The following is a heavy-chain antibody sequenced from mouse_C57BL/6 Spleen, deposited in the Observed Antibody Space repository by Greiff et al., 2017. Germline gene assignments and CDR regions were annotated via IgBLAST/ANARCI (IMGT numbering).Heavy chain of an antibody. Sequence: QVQLQQPGAELVKPGASVKLSCKASGYTFTSYWMHWVKQRPGRGLEWIGWIDPNSGGTKYNEKFKSKATLTVDKPSSTAYMQLSSLTSEDSAVYYCARVDWDWAMDYWGQGTSVTVSS. J-gene: IGHJ4*01. D-gene: IGHD4-1*01. CDR3: ARVDWDWAMDY. CDR1: GYTFTSYW. V-gene: IGHV1-72*01. CDR2: IDPNSGGT.